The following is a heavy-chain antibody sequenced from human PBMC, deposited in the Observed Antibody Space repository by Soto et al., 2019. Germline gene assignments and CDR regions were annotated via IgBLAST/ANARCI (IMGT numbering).Heavy chain of an antibody. CDR1: GFTFSSYA. J-gene: IGHJ4*02. CDR3: AKEGEITFGGVMAS. D-gene: IGHD3-16*01. Sequence: GGSLRLSCAASGFTFSSYAMSWVRQAPGKGLEWVSGISGSGGSTWYADSVRGRFTISRDNSKNTLYLQMDSLRAEDAALYYCAKEGEITFGGVMASWGQGTLVTVSS. V-gene: IGHV3-23*01. CDR2: ISGSGGST.